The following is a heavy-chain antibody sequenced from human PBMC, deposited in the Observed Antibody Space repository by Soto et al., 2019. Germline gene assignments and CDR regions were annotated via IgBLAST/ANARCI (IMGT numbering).Heavy chain of an antibody. CDR3: ARHPSDFWFDP. Sequence: QLQLQESGPGLVKPSETLSLTCSVSGGSISSSSYFWGRIRQPPGKGVEWIGSIYYSGSTYYNPSLKSLVTVSVDTSKNQFPLTLSAVTAADTAVYYCARHPSDFWFDPWGQGTLVTVSS. CDR1: GGSISSSSYF. V-gene: IGHV4-39*01. J-gene: IGHJ5*02. D-gene: IGHD2-21*02. CDR2: IYYSGST.